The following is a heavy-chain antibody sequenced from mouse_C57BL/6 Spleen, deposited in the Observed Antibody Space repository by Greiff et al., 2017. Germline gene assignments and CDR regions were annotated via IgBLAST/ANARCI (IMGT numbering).Heavy chain of an antibody. V-gene: IGHV1-62-2*01. CDR3: ARLEDDTCGYDYWYFDV. Sequence: VQLQQSGAELVKPGASVKLSCKASGYTFPEYTIHWVKQRSGQGLEWIGWFYPGSGSIKYNEKFKDKATLTADKSSSTVYMELSRLTSEDSAVYFCARLEDDTCGYDYWYFDVWGTGTTVTVSS. CDR2: FYPGSGSI. J-gene: IGHJ1*03. D-gene: IGHD2-2*01. CDR1: GYTFPEYT.